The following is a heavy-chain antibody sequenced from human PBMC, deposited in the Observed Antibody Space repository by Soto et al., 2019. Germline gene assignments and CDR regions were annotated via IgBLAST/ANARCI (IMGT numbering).Heavy chain of an antibody. Sequence: SLKVSCKASGGTFSSYAISWVRQAPGQGLEWMGGIIPIFGTANYAQKFQGRATITADKSTSTAYMELSSLRSEDTAVYYCARGSGGKSYYYYGMDVWGQGTTVTVSS. J-gene: IGHJ6*02. CDR3: ARGSGGKSYYYYGMDV. V-gene: IGHV1-69*06. CDR1: GGTFSSYA. CDR2: IIPIFGTA. D-gene: IGHD2-15*01.